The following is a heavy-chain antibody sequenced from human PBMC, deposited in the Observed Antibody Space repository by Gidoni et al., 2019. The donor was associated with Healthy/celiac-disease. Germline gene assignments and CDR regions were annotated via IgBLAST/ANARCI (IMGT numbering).Heavy chain of an antibody. D-gene: IGHD6-19*01. CDR1: GYSFTSYW. CDR2: IYPGDSDT. V-gene: IGHV5-51*01. CDR3: ARLIAVAGRVGVYYYYGMDV. J-gene: IGHJ6*02. Sequence: EVQLVQSGAEVKTPGESLKISCKGSGYSFTSYWIGWVRQMPGKGLEWMGIIYPGDSDTRYSPSVQGQVTISADKSISTAYLQWSSLKASDTAMYYCARLIAVAGRVGVYYYYGMDVWGQGTTVTVSS.